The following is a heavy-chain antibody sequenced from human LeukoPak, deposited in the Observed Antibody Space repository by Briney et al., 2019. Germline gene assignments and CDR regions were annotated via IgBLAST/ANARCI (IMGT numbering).Heavy chain of an antibody. D-gene: IGHD5-18*01. Sequence: GGSLRLSCAASGFTFSSYAMDWVREAPGKGLGWVAVISYDGSNQHKADSVSGRFTISRDNSKNTLYLQMNSLRAEDTAVYYCARDLHGRYSYGYRHWGQGTLVTVSS. J-gene: IGHJ4*02. CDR2: ISYDGSNQ. CDR3: ARDLHGRYSYGYRH. CDR1: GFTFSSYA. V-gene: IGHV3-30*04.